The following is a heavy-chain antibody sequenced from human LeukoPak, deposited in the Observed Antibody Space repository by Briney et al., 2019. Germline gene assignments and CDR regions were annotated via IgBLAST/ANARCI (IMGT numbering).Heavy chain of an antibody. CDR1: GFTFSSYA. V-gene: IGHV3-30*04. D-gene: IGHD4-17*01. CDR3: ARGSKSYGDYIRSRIHYFDY. CDR2: ISYDGSNK. J-gene: IGHJ4*02. Sequence: GGSLRLSCAASGFTFSSYAMHWVRQPPGKGLEWVAVISYDGSNKYYADSVKGRFTISRDNSKNTLYLQMNSLRAEDAAVYYCARGSKSYGDYIRSRIHYFDYWGQGTLVTVSS.